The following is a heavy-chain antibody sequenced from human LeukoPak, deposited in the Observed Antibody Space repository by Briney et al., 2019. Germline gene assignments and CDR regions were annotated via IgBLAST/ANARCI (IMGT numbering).Heavy chain of an antibody. V-gene: IGHV4-59*01. CDR3: ARGPTMAPYYFDY. CDR2: IYYSGST. D-gene: IGHD3-10*01. CDR1: GGSISSYY. J-gene: IGHJ4*02. Sequence: SETLSLTCTVSGGSISSYYWSWIRQPPGKGLEWIGYIYYSGSTNYNPSLKSRVTISVDTSKNQFSLKLSSVTAADTAVYYCARGPTMAPYYFDYWGQGTLVTVSS.